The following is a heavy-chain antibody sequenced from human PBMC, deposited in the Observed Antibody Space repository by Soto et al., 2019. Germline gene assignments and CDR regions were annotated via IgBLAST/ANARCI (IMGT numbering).Heavy chain of an antibody. J-gene: IGHJ4*02. Sequence: QLAESGGGVVQPGGSLRLSCAGSGFTLSHYAMHWVRQAPGKGLEWVAIMSFDGTYKYYSDSVRGRFTLSRDDTTNPLYLRMNSLRPEDTAVYYCARDARGWIRHFQTPGYPPLDYWGQGTLVTVSS. D-gene: IGHD5-18*01. V-gene: IGHV3-30*03. CDR1: GFTLSHYA. CDR3: ARDARGWIRHFQTPGYPPLDY. CDR2: MSFDGTYK.